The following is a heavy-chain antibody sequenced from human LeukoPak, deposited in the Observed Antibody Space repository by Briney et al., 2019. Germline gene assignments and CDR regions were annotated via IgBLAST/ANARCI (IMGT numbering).Heavy chain of an antibody. Sequence: PGQSLTLSCTASGFIFRDRAMRWVRQAPGKGLEWVGLIRTKGLGETAEYAASVKDRFTISGDDSNNIAYLHMNSLKTEDTAVYYCSRNSGTYRGYGMDVWGQGTPVTVSS. CDR2: IRTKGLGETA. V-gene: IGHV3-49*04. CDR3: SRNSGTYRGYGMDV. D-gene: IGHD1-26*01. J-gene: IGHJ6*02. CDR1: GFIFRDRA.